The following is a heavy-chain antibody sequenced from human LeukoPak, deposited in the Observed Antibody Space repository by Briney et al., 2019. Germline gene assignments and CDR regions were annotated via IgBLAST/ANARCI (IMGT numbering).Heavy chain of an antibody. CDR2: ISGSGGST. D-gene: IGHD3-10*01. CDR3: AKDQGRVRGALDY. V-gene: IGHV3-23*01. Sequence: PGGSLRLSCAASGFTFSNYAMSWVRQAPGKGLEWVSAISGSGGSTYYADSVKGRFTISRDNSKNTLYLQMNSLRAEDTAVYYCAKDQGRVRGALDYWGQGTLVTVSS. J-gene: IGHJ4*02. CDR1: GFTFSNYA.